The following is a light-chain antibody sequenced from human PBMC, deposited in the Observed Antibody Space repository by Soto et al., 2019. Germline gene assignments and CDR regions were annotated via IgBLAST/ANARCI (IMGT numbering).Light chain of an antibody. CDR2: DAS. Sequence: EVVLTQSPASLSLSPGARATLSCRADQSVSDYLAWYQQKPGQPPRLLFFDASSRATGVPHRFSAGGSGTDFTLIISSLQPEDFAVYYCQQRVNWPPTFGGGTKVEI. CDR1: QSVSDY. V-gene: IGKV3-11*01. J-gene: IGKJ4*01. CDR3: QQRVNWPPT.